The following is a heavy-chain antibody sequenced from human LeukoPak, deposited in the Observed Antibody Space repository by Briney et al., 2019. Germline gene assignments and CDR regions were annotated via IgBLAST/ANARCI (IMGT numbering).Heavy chain of an antibody. CDR3: TKDIGERGYSVH. V-gene: IGHV3-43*02. Sequence: AGSLRLSCAASGFTFDDYAMHWVRQAPGKGLQWVSLISGDGSKTYYADSVKGRFTISRDNRKNSLYLQMNSLRTEDTAFYYCTKDIGERGYSVHWGQGTLVTVSP. J-gene: IGHJ4*02. CDR1: GFTFDDYA. D-gene: IGHD5/OR15-5a*01. CDR2: ISGDGSKT.